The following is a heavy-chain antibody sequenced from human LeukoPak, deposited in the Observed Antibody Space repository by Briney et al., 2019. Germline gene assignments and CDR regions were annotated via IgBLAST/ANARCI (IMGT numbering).Heavy chain of an antibody. D-gene: IGHD5-12*01. CDR3: ARHSDYLRAFDH. CDR1: GGSISSGGYY. J-gene: IGHJ4*02. Sequence: SQTLSLTCTVSGGSISSGGYYWSWIRQHPGKDLEWIGYIYYSGSTYYNPSLKSRVTISVDTSKNQFSLKLSSVTAADTAVYYCARHSDYLRAFDHWGQGTLVTVSS. CDR2: IYYSGST. V-gene: IGHV4-31*03.